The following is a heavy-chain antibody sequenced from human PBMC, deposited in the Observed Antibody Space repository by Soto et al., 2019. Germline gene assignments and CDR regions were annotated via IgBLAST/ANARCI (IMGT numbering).Heavy chain of an antibody. V-gene: IGHV1-69*06. D-gene: IGHD3-3*01. CDR1: GGTFSSYA. J-gene: IGHJ6*02. Sequence: QVRLVQSGAEVKKPGSSVKVSCEASGGTFSSYAVTWVRQAPGQGLEWMGGIIPIVTTPNYAQKFQGRLTISADKSTSTSYMELSSLRSEDTGVYYSARVDYKFWSRYHYYGMDVWGQGTTVIVSS. CDR2: IIPIVTTP. CDR3: ARVDYKFWSRYHYYGMDV.